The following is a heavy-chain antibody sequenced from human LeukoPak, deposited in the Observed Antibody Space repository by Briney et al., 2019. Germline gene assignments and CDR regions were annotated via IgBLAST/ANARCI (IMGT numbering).Heavy chain of an antibody. Sequence: GESLKISCKGSGYSFTTYRIGWERQMPGKGLEWMGIIYSGDSDTKYSPSFQGQVTISVDKSITTAYLQWSSLKASDTAMYYCARATTLAPPNYFYYGMDVWGQGTTVTVSS. V-gene: IGHV5-51*01. CDR1: GYSFTTYR. CDR3: ARATTLAPPNYFYYGMDV. J-gene: IGHJ6*02. D-gene: IGHD1-1*01. CDR2: IYSGDSDT.